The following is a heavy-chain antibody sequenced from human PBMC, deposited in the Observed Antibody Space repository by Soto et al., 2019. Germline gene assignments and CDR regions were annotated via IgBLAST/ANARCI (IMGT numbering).Heavy chain of an antibody. J-gene: IGHJ6*02. CDR1: GYSFISYW. D-gene: IGHD6-13*01. CDR2: IYPGDSDT. CDR3: ARTSAAGKYYDGMDG. Sequence: GESLKISCKGSGYSFISYWIGWVRQMPGKGLEWMGIIYPGDSDTRYSPSFQGQVTISADKSISTAYLQWSSLKASDTAMYYCARTSAAGKYYDGMDGWGLGTTVTVSS. V-gene: IGHV5-51*01.